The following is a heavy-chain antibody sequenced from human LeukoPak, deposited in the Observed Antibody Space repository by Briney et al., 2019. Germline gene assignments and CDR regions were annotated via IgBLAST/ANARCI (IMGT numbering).Heavy chain of an antibody. CDR2: IIPILGIA. Sequence: SVKGSCKASGGTFSSYAISWVRQAPGQGLEWMGRIIPILGIANYAQKFQGRVTITADKSTSTTYMELSSLRSEDTAVYYCARAPVRSSGYPEYFQHWGQGTLVTVSS. CDR3: ARAPVRSSGYPEYFQH. CDR1: GGTFSSYA. V-gene: IGHV1-69*04. J-gene: IGHJ1*01. D-gene: IGHD3-22*01.